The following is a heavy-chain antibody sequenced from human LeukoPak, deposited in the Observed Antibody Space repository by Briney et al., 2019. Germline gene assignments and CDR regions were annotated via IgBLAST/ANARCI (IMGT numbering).Heavy chain of an antibody. CDR2: ISGSGGST. CDR3: ARRGYYFDY. V-gene: IGHV3-23*01. CDR1: GFTFSSYG. D-gene: IGHD1-26*01. J-gene: IGHJ4*02. Sequence: PGGSLRLSCAASGFTFSSYGMSWLRRAPGKGLEWVSAISGSGGSTYYADSVKGRFTISRDNAKNSLYLQMNSLRAEDTALYYCARRGYYFDYWGQGTLVTVSS.